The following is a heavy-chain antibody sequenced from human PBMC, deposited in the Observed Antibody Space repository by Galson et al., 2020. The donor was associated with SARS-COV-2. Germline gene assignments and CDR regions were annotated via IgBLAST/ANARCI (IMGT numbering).Heavy chain of an antibody. V-gene: IGHV4-31*03. CDR2: IYYSGST. CDR3: ARERKERDMVRGAIGEYYFDY. Sequence: SETLSLTCTVSGGSISSGGYYWSWIRQHPGKGLEWIGYIYYSGSTYYNPSLKSRVTISVDTSKNQFSLKLSSVTAADTAVYYCARERKERDMVRGAIGEYYFDYWGQGTLVTVSS. CDR1: GGSISSGGYY. D-gene: IGHD3-10*01. J-gene: IGHJ4*02.